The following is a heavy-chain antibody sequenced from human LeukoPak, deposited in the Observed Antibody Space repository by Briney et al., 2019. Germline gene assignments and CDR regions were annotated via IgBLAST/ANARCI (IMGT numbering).Heavy chain of an antibody. CDR3: ARDPDGSGFDY. CDR1: GFTFINYG. Sequence: GGSLRLSCAASGFTFINYGMYWVRQAPGKGLEWVATVWYDGNNKYYADSVKGRFTISRDNSKNTLYLQMNSLRAEDTAVYYCARDPDGSGFDYWGRGTLVTVSP. D-gene: IGHD1-14*01. J-gene: IGHJ4*02. V-gene: IGHV3-33*07. CDR2: VWYDGNNK.